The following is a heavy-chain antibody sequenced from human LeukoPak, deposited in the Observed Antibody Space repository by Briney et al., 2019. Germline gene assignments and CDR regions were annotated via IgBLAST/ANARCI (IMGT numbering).Heavy chain of an antibody. CDR3: AKDKGSGSYYYFDY. Sequence: GRSLRLSCAPSGFTFDDYAMHWVRQAPGKGLEWVSGISWNSGSIGYADSVKGRFTISRDNAKNSLYLQMNSLRAEDTALYYCAKDKGSGSYYYFDYWGQGTLVTVSS. CDR1: GFTFDDYA. D-gene: IGHD1-26*01. CDR2: ISWNSGSI. J-gene: IGHJ4*02. V-gene: IGHV3-9*01.